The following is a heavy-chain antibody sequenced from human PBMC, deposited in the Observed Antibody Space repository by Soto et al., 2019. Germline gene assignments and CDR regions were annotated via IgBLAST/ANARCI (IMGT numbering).Heavy chain of an antibody. CDR1: GDSVTSSFS. D-gene: IGHD2-8*01. Sequence: QVQLQESGPGLVKPSGTLSLTCTVSGDSVTSSFSWSWIRQPPGRGLEWIGFVSHSGSTTYNPSLQGRVTMSVDTSKNQFSLKLNSVTAADTAVYFCAREYCANDVCFQPDYWGQGTLVTVSS. CDR2: VSHSGST. V-gene: IGHV4-61*01. J-gene: IGHJ4*02. CDR3: AREYCANDVCFQPDY.